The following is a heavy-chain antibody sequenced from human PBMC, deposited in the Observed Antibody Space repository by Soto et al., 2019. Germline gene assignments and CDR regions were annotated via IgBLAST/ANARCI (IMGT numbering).Heavy chain of an antibody. CDR2: VDGSGDPT. CDR3: AKKATGGYRGKFDF. Sequence: GCLLLSCAASGFAFNTYAMSWVRQAAGKGPEWVAAVDGSGDPTFYADSVRGRFTISRDNSKNTVFLQMTSLGAGDTALYRCAKKATGGYRGKFDFWGQGSPVTVSS. CDR1: GFAFNTYA. J-gene: IGHJ4*02. D-gene: IGHD3-16*02. V-gene: IGHV3-23*01.